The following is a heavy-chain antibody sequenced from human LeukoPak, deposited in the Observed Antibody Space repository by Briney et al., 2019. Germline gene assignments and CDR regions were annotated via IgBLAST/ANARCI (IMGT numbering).Heavy chain of an antibody. CDR3: AASGWYRGRWFDP. D-gene: IGHD6-19*01. J-gene: IGHJ5*02. CDR1: GFTFTSSA. Sequence: ASLKVSCKASGFTFTSSAVQWVRQARGQRLEWIGWIVVGSGNTNYAQKFQERVTITRDMSTSTDYMELSSLRSEDTAVYYCAASGWYRGRWFDPWGQGTLVTVSS. V-gene: IGHV1-58*01. CDR2: IVVGSGNT.